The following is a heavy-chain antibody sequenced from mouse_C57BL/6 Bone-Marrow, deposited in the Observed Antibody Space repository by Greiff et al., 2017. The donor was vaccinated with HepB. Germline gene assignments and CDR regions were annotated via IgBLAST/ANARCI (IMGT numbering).Heavy chain of an antibody. V-gene: IGHV1-55*01. D-gene: IGHD1-1*01. J-gene: IGHJ1*03. CDR1: GYTFTSYW. Sequence: QVQLQQPGAELVTPGASVKMSCKASGYTFTSYWITWVKQRPGQGLEWIGDIYPGSGSTNYNEKFKSKATLTVDTSSSTAYMQLSSLTSEDSAVYYCAREGFYYGSSYGYWYFDVWGTGTTVTGSS. CDR3: AREGFYYGSSYGYWYFDV. CDR2: IYPGSGST.